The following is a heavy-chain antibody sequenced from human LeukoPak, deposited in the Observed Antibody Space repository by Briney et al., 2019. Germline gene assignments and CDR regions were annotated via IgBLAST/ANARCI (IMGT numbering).Heavy chain of an antibody. CDR3: ARQRGYSYGYVY. CDR1: GYTFTGYY. V-gene: IGHV1-2*02. Sequence: ASVKVSCKASGYTFTGYYMHWVRQTPGQGLEWMGWINPNSGGTNYAQKFQGRVTMTRDTSISTAYMELSRLRSDDTAVYYCARQRGYSYGYVYWGQGTLVTVSS. CDR2: INPNSGGT. J-gene: IGHJ4*02. D-gene: IGHD5-18*01.